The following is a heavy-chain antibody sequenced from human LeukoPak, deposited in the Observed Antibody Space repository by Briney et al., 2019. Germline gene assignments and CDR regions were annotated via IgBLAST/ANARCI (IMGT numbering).Heavy chain of an antibody. CDR3: ARHPSDYTSGWHFDY. Sequence: SETLSLTCTVSGGSISSSDYYWDWIRQPPGKGLEWIESGYYSGNTYYSPSLKSRVTISVDTSKNQFSLKLSSVTAADTALYYCARHPSDYTSGWHFDYWGQGTLVTVSS. CDR2: GYYSGNT. J-gene: IGHJ4*02. V-gene: IGHV4-39*01. CDR1: GGSISSSDYY. D-gene: IGHD6-19*01.